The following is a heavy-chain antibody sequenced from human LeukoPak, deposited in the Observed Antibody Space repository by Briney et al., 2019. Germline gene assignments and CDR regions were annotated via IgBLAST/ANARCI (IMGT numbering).Heavy chain of an antibody. CDR1: GFTFNNYG. CDR3: ARETYCTSTTCPIGDHFDY. V-gene: IGHV3-21*01. J-gene: IGHJ4*02. D-gene: IGHD2-2*01. CDR2: ISSSSNYI. Sequence: KPGGSLRLSCAVSGFTFNNYGMSWVRQAPGKGLEWVSSISSSSNYIYYADSLKGRFTISRDNAKNSLYLQMNSLRAEDTAVYYCARETYCTSTTCPIGDHFDYWGQGTLVTVSS.